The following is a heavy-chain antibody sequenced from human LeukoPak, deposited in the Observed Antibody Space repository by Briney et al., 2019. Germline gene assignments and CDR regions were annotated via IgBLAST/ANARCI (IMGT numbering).Heavy chain of an antibody. Sequence: ASQTLSLTCTVSGGSISSGGYYWSWIRQHPGKGLEWIGYIYYSGSTYYNPSLKSRVTISVDTSKNQFSLRLSSVTAADTAVYYCARGYCSGGSCYSLGSSWFDPWGQGTLVTVSS. CDR2: IYYSGST. V-gene: IGHV4-31*03. J-gene: IGHJ5*02. CDR3: ARGYCSGGSCYSLGSSWFDP. CDR1: GGSISSGGYY. D-gene: IGHD2-15*01.